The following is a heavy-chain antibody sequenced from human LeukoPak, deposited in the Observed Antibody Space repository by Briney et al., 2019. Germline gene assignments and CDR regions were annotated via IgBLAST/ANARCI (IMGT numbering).Heavy chain of an antibody. Sequence: PSQTLSLTCAVSGGSISRGGYSWSWIRQPPGKGLEWIGYFYYSGSTYYNPSLKSRVTISVDTSKNQFSLKLSSVTAADTAVYYCATQILLCHYYWGQGTLVTVSS. CDR3: ATQILLCHYY. V-gene: IGHV4-30-4*07. CDR2: FYYSGST. J-gene: IGHJ4*02. CDR1: GGSISRGGYS. D-gene: IGHD2/OR15-2a*01.